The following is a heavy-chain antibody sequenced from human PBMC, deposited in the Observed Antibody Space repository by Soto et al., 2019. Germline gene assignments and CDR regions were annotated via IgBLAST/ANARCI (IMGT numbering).Heavy chain of an antibody. CDR2: TSAYKGNT. CDR1: GYTFTSYG. J-gene: IGHJ6*02. V-gene: IGHV1-18*01. CDR3: ARRQWLVGGYYYGMDV. Sequence: QVQLVQSGAEVKKPGASVKVSCKASGYTFTSYGISWVRQAPGQGLEWMGWTSAYKGNTNYAQKLQGRVTMTTDTSTSTAYMELRSLRSDDTAVYHCARRQWLVGGYYYGMDVWGQGTTVTVSS. D-gene: IGHD6-19*01.